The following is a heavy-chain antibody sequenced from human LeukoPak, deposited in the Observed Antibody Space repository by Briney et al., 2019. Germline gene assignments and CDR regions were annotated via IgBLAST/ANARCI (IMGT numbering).Heavy chain of an antibody. D-gene: IGHD6-19*01. J-gene: IGHJ5*01. CDR1: GFTYDDYG. Sequence: GGSLRLSCAASGFTYDDYGMHWVRQPPGKGLAWVSGISWNSGNIGYADSVKGRFTISRDNAKNSLYLQMDILKPEDTAFYYCAKVDGYNSGWYDSWGQGTLVTVSS. V-gene: IGHV3-9*01. CDR2: ISWNSGNI. CDR3: AKVDGYNSGWYDS.